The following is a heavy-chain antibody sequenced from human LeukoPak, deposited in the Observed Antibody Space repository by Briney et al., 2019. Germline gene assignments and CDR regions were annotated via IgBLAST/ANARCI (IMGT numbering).Heavy chain of an antibody. D-gene: IGHD3-22*01. CDR2: IYYSGST. J-gene: IGHJ4*02. V-gene: IGHV4-59*01. CDR3: ARLSINYHDSSGYSDY. Sequence: SETLSLTCAVYGGSFSGYYWSWIRQPPGKGLEWIGYIYYSGSTNYNPSLKSRVTISVDTSKNQFSLKLSSVTAADTAVYYCARLSINYHDSSGYSDYWGQGTLVTVSS. CDR1: GGSFSGYY.